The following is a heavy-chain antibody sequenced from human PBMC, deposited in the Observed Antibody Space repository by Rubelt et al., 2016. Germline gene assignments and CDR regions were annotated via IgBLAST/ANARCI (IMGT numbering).Heavy chain of an antibody. V-gene: IGHV3-15*01. Sequence: PGGSLRLSCAASGFTFSNAWMSWVRQAPGKGLEWVGRIKSKTDGGTTDYAAPVKGSFTISRDDSKNTLYLQMNSLKTEDTAVYYCAKAPKRKYCSGGSCFPDYWGQGTLVTVSS. J-gene: IGHJ4*02. CDR1: GFTFSNAW. D-gene: IGHD2-15*01. CDR3: AKAPKRKYCSGGSCFPDY. CDR2: IKSKTDGGTT.